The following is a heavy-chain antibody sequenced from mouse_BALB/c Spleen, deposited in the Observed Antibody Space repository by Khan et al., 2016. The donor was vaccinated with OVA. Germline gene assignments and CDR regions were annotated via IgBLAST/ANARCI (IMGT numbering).Heavy chain of an antibody. D-gene: IGHD2-14*01. J-gene: IGHJ3*01. CDR1: GYTFTSYT. CDR3: VRDGAYHRNDGWFAY. V-gene: IGHV1-4*01. CDR2: INPSNGYT. Sequence: QVQLKQSGAELARPGASVKMSCKASGYTFTSYTIHWIKKRPGQGLEWIGYINPSNGYTNYTQKFKDKATLTTDKSSTTAYLQLSRLTSDYCAVYDCVRDGAYHRNDGWFAYWDQGTLVTGSA.